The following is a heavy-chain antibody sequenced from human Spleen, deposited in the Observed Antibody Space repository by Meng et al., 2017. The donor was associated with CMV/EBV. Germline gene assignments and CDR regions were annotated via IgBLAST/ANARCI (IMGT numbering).Heavy chain of an antibody. D-gene: IGHD6-13*01. CDR3: ARTIAAAAHYFDY. CDR1: RGSVSSDTFY. Sequence: SETLSLTCTVTRGSVSSDTFYWNWIRQPLGKGLEWIGYVYYDGRTNYNPSLKSRVTISGDTSKNQFSLRLNSVTAADTAVYYCARTIAAAAHYFDYWGQGALVTVSS. J-gene: IGHJ4*02. V-gene: IGHV4-61*01. CDR2: VYYDGRT.